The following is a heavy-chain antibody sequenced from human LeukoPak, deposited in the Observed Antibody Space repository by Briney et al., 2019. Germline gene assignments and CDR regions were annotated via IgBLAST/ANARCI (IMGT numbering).Heavy chain of an antibody. Sequence: SETLSLTCTVSGGSISSYYWSWIRQPPGKGLEWIGYIHYSGSTNYNPSLKSRVTISIDTSKRQVPLKLSSVTAADTAVYYCARDDSTGLGGVWGQGTLVTVSS. CDR3: ARDDSTGLGGV. J-gene: IGHJ4*02. CDR2: IHYSGST. D-gene: IGHD3-22*01. V-gene: IGHV4-59*01. CDR1: GGSISSYY.